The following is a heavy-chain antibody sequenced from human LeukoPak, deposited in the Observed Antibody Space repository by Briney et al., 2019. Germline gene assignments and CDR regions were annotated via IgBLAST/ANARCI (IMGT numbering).Heavy chain of an antibody. V-gene: IGHV3-74*01. CDR3: ARVRYSSSWRTRYDAFDI. CDR2: INSDGSST. D-gene: IGHD6-13*01. Sequence: GGSLRLSCAASGFTFSSYWMHWVRQAPGKGQVWVSRINSDGSSTSYADSVKGRFTISRDNAKNTLYLQMNSLRAEDTAVYYCARVRYSSSWRTRYDAFDIWGQGTMVTVSS. J-gene: IGHJ3*02. CDR1: GFTFSSYW.